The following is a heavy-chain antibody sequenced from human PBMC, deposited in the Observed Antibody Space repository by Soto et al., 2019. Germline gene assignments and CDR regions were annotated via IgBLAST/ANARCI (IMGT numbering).Heavy chain of an antibody. Sequence: VGSLRLSCASSVFTFGSYWMSCVRHSPGKWLEWLATIKMDASEKKYVDSVKGRFTMSRDNAKNSLYLQMDSLRAGDTAVYYCARDSGYCSGASVHHYLDYWGHGTLGTGSS. CDR3: ARDSGYCSGASVHHYLDY. V-gene: IGHV3-7*01. D-gene: IGHD3-10*01. J-gene: IGHJ4*01. CDR1: VFTFGSYW. CDR2: IKMDASEK.